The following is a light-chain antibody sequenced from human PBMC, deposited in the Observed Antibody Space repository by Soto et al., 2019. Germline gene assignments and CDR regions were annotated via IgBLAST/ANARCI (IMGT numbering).Light chain of an antibody. CDR2: GDV. Sequence: QPVLTQPPSASGTPGQRFTISCSGSSSNIGSNSVYWYQQLPGTAPKLLMYGDVQRPSGVPDRFSGSKSGTSASLAISGLRSEDEADYYCASWDDNLNGPVFGRGTKLTVL. CDR1: SSNIGSNS. V-gene: IGLV1-47*02. J-gene: IGLJ2*01. CDR3: ASWDDNLNGPV.